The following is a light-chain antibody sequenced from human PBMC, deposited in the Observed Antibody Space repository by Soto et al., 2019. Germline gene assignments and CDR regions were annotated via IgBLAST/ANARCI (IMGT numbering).Light chain of an antibody. V-gene: IGKV4-1*01. CDR2: WAS. Sequence: DIVMTQSPDSLAVSLGERATINCKSSQSVLYSSNNKNYLAWYQQKPGQPPKLLIYWASTRESGVPDRFSGSGSGTDFTLTISSLQAEDVAVYYCQQYYSVPPWTFGQGTKV. J-gene: IGKJ1*01. CDR3: QQYYSVPPWT. CDR1: QSVLYSSNNKNY.